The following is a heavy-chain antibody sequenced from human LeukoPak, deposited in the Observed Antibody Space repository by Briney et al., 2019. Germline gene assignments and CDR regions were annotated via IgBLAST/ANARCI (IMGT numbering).Heavy chain of an antibody. J-gene: IGHJ6*03. D-gene: IGHD3-10*01. CDR1: GGSISSSSYY. CDR3: ARLQRPRHYYGSGSHHRRYYYYYMDV. Sequence: PSETLSLTCTVSGGSISSSSYYWGWIRQPPGKGLEWIGSIYYSGSTYYNPSLKSRVTISVDTSKNQFSLKLSSVTAADTAVYYCARLQRPRHYYGSGSHHRRYYYYYMDVWGKGTTVTISS. CDR2: IYYSGST. V-gene: IGHV4-39*01.